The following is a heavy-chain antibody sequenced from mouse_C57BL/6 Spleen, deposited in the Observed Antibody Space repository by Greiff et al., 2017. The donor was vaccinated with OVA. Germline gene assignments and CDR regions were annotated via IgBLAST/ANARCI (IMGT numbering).Heavy chain of an antibody. CDR2: IWTGGGT. J-gene: IGHJ2*01. Sequence: VKLMESGPGLVAPSQSLSITCTVSGFSLTSYAISWVRQPPGKGLEWLGVIWTGGGTNYNSALKSRLSISKDNSKSQVFLKMNSLQTDDTARYYCARNYYGSSPPYFDYWGQGTTLTVSS. D-gene: IGHD1-1*01. CDR3: ARNYYGSSPPYFDY. V-gene: IGHV2-9-1*01. CDR1: GFSLTSYA.